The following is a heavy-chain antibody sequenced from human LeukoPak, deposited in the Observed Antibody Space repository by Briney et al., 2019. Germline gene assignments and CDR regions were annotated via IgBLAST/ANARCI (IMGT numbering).Heavy chain of an antibody. D-gene: IGHD5-18*01. CDR1: CGSISSSSYY. J-gene: IGHJ6*03. V-gene: IGHV4-39*07. CDR2: IYYSGST. Sequence: SETLSLTCTVSCGSISSSSYYWGWIRQPPGKGLEWIGSIYYSGSTYYNPSLKSRVTISVDTSKNQFSLKLSSVTATDTAVYHCAREDRYSYGYGYYHYYMDVWGKGTTVTISS. CDR3: AREDRYSYGYGYYHYYMDV.